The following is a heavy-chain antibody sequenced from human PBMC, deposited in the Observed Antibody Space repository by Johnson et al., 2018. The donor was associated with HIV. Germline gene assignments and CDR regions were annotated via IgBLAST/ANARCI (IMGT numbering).Heavy chain of an antibody. Sequence: QLVESGAGVVQPGRSLRLSCAASEFTVSRYYMNCVRRAPGTGLELVAQVNPHGVTTYLTDSGKDRFNTSRDNAKNKLHLQMNSLRAEDTAVYYCARDVVSGPAFDIWGQGTMVTVSS. CDR3: ARDVVSGPAFDI. V-gene: IGHV3-25*04. D-gene: IGHD2-2*01. CDR2: NPHGVTT. J-gene: IGHJ3*02. CDR1: EFTVSRYY.